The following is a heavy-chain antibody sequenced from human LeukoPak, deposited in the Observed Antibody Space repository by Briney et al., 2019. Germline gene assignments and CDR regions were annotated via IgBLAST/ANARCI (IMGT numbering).Heavy chain of an antibody. J-gene: IGHJ5*02. Sequence: SETLSLTCTVSGGSISSSSYYWGWIRQPPGKGLEWIGSIYYSGSTYYNPSLKSRVTISVDTSKNQFSLKLSSVTAADTAVYYCARKYRVDNRFDPWGQGTLVTVSS. CDR2: IYYSGST. D-gene: IGHD2-2*01. V-gene: IGHV4-39*07. CDR3: ARKYRVDNRFDP. CDR1: GGSISSSSYY.